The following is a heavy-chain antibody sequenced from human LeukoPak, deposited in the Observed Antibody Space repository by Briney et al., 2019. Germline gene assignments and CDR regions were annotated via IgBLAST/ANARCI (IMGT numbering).Heavy chain of an antibody. CDR1: GGSISSYY. J-gene: IGHJ6*02. Sequence: SETLSLTCTVSGGSISSYYWSWIRQPAGKGLEWIGRIYTSGSTNYNPSLKSRVTMSVDTSKNQFSLKLSSVTAADTAVYYCARDQGYSSGWFDYYYYGMDVWGQGTTDTVSS. CDR3: ARDQGYSSGWFDYYYYGMDV. D-gene: IGHD6-19*01. V-gene: IGHV4-4*07. CDR2: IYTSGST.